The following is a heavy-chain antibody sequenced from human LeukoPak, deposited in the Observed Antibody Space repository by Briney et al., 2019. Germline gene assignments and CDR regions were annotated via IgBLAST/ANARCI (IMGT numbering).Heavy chain of an antibody. CDR3: AAGPYYDSSGYYYQPRYYYYMDG. Sequence: SVKVSCKASGFTFTSSAMQWVRQARGQRLEWIGWIVVGSGNTNYAQKFQERVTITRDMSTSTAYMELSSLRSEDTAVYYCAAGPYYDSSGYYYQPRYYYYMDGWGKGTTVTVSS. V-gene: IGHV1-58*02. CDR1: GFTFTSSA. CDR2: IVVGSGNT. D-gene: IGHD3-22*01. J-gene: IGHJ6*03.